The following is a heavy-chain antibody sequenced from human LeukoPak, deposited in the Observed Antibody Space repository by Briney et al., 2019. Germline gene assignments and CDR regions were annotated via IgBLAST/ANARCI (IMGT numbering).Heavy chain of an antibody. CDR1: EFTFSSYA. V-gene: IGHV3-23*01. D-gene: IGHD6-13*01. J-gene: IGHJ5*01. CDR3: AKESEAIPAAGTFDS. Sequence: GGSLRLSCAASEFTFSSYAVSWVRQAPGKGLEWVSAISGTSGTTYYADSVKGRFTISRDNSKNMLFLLMNSLRIEDTAVYYCAKESEAIPAAGTFDSWGQGTLVTVSS. CDR2: ISGTSGTT.